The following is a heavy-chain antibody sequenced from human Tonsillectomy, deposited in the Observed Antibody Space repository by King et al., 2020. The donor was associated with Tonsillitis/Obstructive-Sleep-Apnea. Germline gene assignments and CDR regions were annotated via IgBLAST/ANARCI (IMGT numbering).Heavy chain of an antibody. CDR2: INHSGST. Sequence: VQLQQWGTGLLKPSETLSLTCAVYGGSFSGYYWSWIRQPPGKGLEWIGEINHSGSTNYNPSLKSRVTISVDTSKNQFSLNLSSGTAADTALYYCAGGWVIVVPTARGFYFDYWGQGNLVTVSS. V-gene: IGHV4-34*01. J-gene: IGHJ4*02. CDR1: GGSFSGYY. D-gene: IGHD2-2*01. CDR3: AGGWVIVVPTARGFYFDY.